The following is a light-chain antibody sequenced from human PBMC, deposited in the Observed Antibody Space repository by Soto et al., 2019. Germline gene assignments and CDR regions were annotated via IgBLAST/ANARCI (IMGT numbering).Light chain of an antibody. Sequence: SVLTQPGSVSGSPGQSITISCSGTSSDIGTYDHFAWFQQFPGKTPKLIIYXVXNXXSXFSYRFSGSKSGNAAYLTISGLQADDEAEYYCSSYTSSITPYVFGTGTKVTVL. J-gene: IGLJ1*01. CDR1: SSDIGTYDH. CDR2: XVX. V-gene: IGLV2-14*01. CDR3: SSYTSSITPYV.